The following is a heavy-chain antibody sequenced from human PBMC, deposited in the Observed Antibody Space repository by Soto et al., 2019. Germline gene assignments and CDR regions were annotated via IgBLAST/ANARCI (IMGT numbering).Heavy chain of an antibody. V-gene: IGHV4-59*01. CDR2: IYYSGST. CDR3: ARVEGKAWFGELLEAYMDV. CDR1: GGSISSYY. Sequence: ASETLSLTCTVSGGSISSYYWSWIRQPPGKGLEWIGYIYYSGSTNYNPSLKSRVTISVDTSKNQFSLKLSSVTAADTAVYYCARVEGKAWFGELLEAYMDVWGKGTTVTVSS. D-gene: IGHD3-10*01. J-gene: IGHJ6*03.